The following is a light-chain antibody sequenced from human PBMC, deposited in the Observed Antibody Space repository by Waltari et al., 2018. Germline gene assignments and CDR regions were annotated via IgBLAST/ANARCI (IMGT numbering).Light chain of an antibody. CDR1: KLGEKY. CDR2: QDD. CDR3: QAWDSRTVV. Sequence: SYELVQAPSVFVSPGQTASISCSGDKLGEKYVCWYQQKPCHSPLLAIFQDDKRPSGIPFRFSGSNSGNTATLTISGTQPLDEADYYCQAWDSRTVVFGGGTKLTVL. V-gene: IGLV3-1*01. J-gene: IGLJ2*01.